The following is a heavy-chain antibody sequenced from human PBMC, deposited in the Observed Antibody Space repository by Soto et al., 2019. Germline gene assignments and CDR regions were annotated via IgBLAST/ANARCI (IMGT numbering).Heavy chain of an antibody. J-gene: IGHJ4*02. V-gene: IGHV5-51*01. D-gene: IGHD3-22*01. CDR3: ARLYHFDTSARSNGDFEY. CDR2: IYPGDSDT. Sequence: GESLEISCEGSGYSFTNYWIACVRQMPGKGLEWIGIIYPGDSDTRYIPSFQGQVTISADKSISTAYLQWSSLKASDTAMYYCARLYHFDTSARSNGDFEYCGQGTQVTVSS. CDR1: GYSFTNYW.